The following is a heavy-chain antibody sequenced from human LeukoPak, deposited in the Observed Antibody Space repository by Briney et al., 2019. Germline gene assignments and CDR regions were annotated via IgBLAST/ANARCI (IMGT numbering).Heavy chain of an antibody. D-gene: IGHD2/OR15-2a*01. CDR2: TFYRSKWYL. CDR1: GDSVSNNRAA. V-gene: IGHV6-1*01. J-gene: IGHJ5*02. Sequence: SQTLSHTCAISGDSVSNNRAAWNWIRQSPSRGLEWLGRTFYRSKWYLDYAVSVKSRIIITSDTFNNQFSLQLNSVTPEDTAVYYCAREKDDYFPFDPWGQGTLVTVSS. CDR3: AREKDDYFPFDP.